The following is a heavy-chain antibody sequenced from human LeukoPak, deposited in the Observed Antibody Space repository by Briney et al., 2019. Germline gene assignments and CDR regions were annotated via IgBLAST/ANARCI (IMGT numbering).Heavy chain of an antibody. CDR3: ARESFSYDSSGYLDY. CDR1: GFTFSSYA. Sequence: GGSLRLSCAASGFTFSSYAMHWVRQAPGKGLEWVAVISYDGSNKYYADSVKGRFTISRDNSKNTLYLQMNSLRAEDTAVYYCARESFSYDSSGYLDYWGQGTLVTVSS. CDR2: ISYDGSNK. D-gene: IGHD3-22*01. J-gene: IGHJ4*02. V-gene: IGHV3-30*14.